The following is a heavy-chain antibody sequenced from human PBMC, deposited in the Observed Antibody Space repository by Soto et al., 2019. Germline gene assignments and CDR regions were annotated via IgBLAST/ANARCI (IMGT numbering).Heavy chain of an antibody. CDR1: GGSISVYY. CDR2: IYDSGSP. CDR3: ARGVGSSPPRY. Sequence: PSDTLSLTCTISGGSISVYYWSWIRQPPGQALEWIGYIYDSGSPYYNPSLRSRVIISADTSKNQISLKLTSATAADTAVYYCARGVGSSPPRYWGRGTLVTVSS. J-gene: IGHJ4*02. D-gene: IGHD1-26*01. V-gene: IGHV4-59*07.